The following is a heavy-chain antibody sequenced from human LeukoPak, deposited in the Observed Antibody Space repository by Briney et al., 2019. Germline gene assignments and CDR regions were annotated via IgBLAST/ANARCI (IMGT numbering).Heavy chain of an antibody. J-gene: IGHJ3*01. Sequence: SETLSLTCTVSGDSISSDNHNWGWIRQPPGKGPEWIATLYFSGTIYYNPSLKGRITVPVDTSKNQFSLNLSSVTAADTAVYYCARHVKGSTVVTPPAFDVWGQGTMVTVSS. D-gene: IGHD4-23*01. V-gene: IGHV4-39*01. CDR3: ARHVKGSTVVTPPAFDV. CDR1: GDSISSDNHN. CDR2: LYFSGTI.